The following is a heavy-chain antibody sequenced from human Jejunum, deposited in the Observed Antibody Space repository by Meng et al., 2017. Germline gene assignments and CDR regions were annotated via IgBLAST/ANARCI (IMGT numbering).Heavy chain of an antibody. CDR2: AST. V-gene: IGHV4-61*08. CDR1: GGSVSRAGSQ. J-gene: IGHJ4*02. CDR3: ARDHMGSLDY. D-gene: IGHD1-26*01. Sequence: VQLAELGTVRGRPSETPSLICTVSGGSVSRAGSQWGWIRQPPGKGLEWIGYASTNYNPSLKSRVTISLDTSRNQFSLSLSSVTAADTAVYYCARDHMGSLDYWGQGILVTVSS.